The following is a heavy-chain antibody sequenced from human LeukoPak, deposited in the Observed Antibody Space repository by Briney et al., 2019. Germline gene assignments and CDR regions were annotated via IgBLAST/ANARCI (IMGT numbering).Heavy chain of an antibody. CDR1: GFTCSSYG. D-gene: IGHD3-16*02. Sequence: GGSLRPSCAASGFTCSSYGMNWVRQAPGKGLEWVSGIGVGGTTYYADSVKGRFTISRDTPKNTLYLQMNSLRAEDTAVYYCAKTQGYPDCWGQGTLVTVSS. J-gene: IGHJ4*02. CDR2: IGVGGTT. V-gene: IGHV3-23*01. CDR3: AKTQGYPDC.